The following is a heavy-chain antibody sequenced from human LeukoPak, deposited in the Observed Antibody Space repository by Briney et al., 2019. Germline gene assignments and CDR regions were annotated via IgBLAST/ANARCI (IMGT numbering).Heavy chain of an antibody. CDR2: IKQGGSEK. D-gene: IGHD5-12*01. Sequence: GGSLRLSCAASGFTFSSYWMSWVRQAPGKGLEWVANIKQGGSEKYYVDSVKGRFTISRDNAKNSLYLQMNSLRAEDTAVYYCAKGSGYEHFYYYYYMDVWGKGTTVTVSS. CDR3: AKGSGYEHFYYYYYMDV. V-gene: IGHV3-7*01. CDR1: GFTFSSYW. J-gene: IGHJ6*03.